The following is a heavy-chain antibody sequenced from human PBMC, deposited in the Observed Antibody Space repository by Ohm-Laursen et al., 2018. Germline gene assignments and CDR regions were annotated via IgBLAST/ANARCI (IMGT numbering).Heavy chain of an antibody. Sequence: SDTLSLTCAVYGGSFSGYYWNWIRQPPGKGLEWIGEINHSRSTKYNSSFKSRVTISVDTSKNQFSLKLSSVTAEDTAVYYCARNLTSVAGTTWGRGTLVTVSS. CDR2: INHSRST. D-gene: IGHD6-19*01. J-gene: IGHJ5*02. CDR1: GGSFSGYY. CDR3: ARNLTSVAGTT. V-gene: IGHV4-34*01.